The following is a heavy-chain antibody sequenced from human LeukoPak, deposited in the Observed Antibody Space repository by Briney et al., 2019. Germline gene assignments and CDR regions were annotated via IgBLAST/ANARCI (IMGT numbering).Heavy chain of an antibody. CDR1: GFTFSSYA. D-gene: IGHD6-13*01. J-gene: IGHJ4*02. V-gene: IGHV3-30*04. Sequence: GGSLRLSCAASGFTFSSYAMHWVRQAPGRGLEWVAVISSDGSNKYYADSVKGRFIISRDNSKNTLYLQMNSLRAEDTAVYYCASRLGIAAAGYYFDYWGQGTLVTVSS. CDR3: ASRLGIAAAGYYFDY. CDR2: ISSDGSNK.